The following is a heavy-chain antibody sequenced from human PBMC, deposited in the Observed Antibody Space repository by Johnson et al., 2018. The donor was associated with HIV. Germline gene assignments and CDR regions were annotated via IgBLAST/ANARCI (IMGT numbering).Heavy chain of an antibody. CDR3: ARVRGYSYGAHAFDI. V-gene: IGHV3-30*04. D-gene: IGHD5-18*01. J-gene: IGHJ3*02. Sequence: QEKLVESGGGVVQPGRSLRLSCAASGFTFSSYAMHWFRQAPGKGLEWLAVISNDGSTKYYADSVKGRFTILSDNSKNTLYLQMNSLRAEDTAVYYCARVRGYSYGAHAFDIWGQGTMVTVSP. CDR2: ISNDGSTK. CDR1: GFTFSSYA.